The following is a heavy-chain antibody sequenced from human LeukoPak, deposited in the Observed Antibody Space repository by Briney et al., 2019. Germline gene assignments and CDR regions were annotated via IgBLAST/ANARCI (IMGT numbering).Heavy chain of an antibody. CDR1: GFTVSSYY. Sequence: GSLRLSCAASGFTVSSYYMNWVRQAPGKELEWVSVIYTGGGRYYADSVRGRFTISRDTSKNMVFLQMNSLRVEDTAVYYCARGIDYWGRGTLVTVS. J-gene: IGHJ4*02. V-gene: IGHV3-53*01. CDR2: IYTGGGR. CDR3: ARGIDY.